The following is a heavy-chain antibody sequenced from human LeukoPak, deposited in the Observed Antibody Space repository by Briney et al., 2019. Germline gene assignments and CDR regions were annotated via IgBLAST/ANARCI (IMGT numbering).Heavy chain of an antibody. Sequence: KPGGSLRLSCAASGFTFSNTWMSWIRQPPGKGLEWIGEINHSGSTNYNPSLKSRVTISVDTSKNQFSLKLSSVTAADTAVYYCARFPHYYDSSGYSIPFDYWGQGTLVTVSS. D-gene: IGHD3-22*01. J-gene: IGHJ4*02. CDR2: INHSGST. CDR1: GFTFSNTW. V-gene: IGHV4-34*01. CDR3: ARFPHYYDSSGYSIPFDY.